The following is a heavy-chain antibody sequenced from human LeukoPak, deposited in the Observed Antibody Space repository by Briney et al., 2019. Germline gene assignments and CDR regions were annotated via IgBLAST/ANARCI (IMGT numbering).Heavy chain of an antibody. V-gene: IGHV3-23*01. CDR1: GFTFSSYA. CDR3: AKDYYYGSGTY. CDR2: ISGSGGST. D-gene: IGHD3-10*01. Sequence: GGSLRLSCAASGFTFSSYAMSWVRQAPGKGPEWVSAISGSGGSTYYADSVKGRFTISRDNSKNTLYLQMNSLRAEDTAVYYCAKDYYYGSGTYWGQGTLVTVSS. J-gene: IGHJ4*02.